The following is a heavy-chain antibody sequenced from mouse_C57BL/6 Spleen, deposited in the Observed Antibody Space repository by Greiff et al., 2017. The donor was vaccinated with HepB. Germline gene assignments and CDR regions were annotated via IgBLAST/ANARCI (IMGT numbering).Heavy chain of an antibody. CDR2: IAPSDLYT. CDR1: FSPFPLSL. CDR3: ARNYGNLDY. Sequence: QVQLQPPGAELFQPGASVPLSCPSSFSPFPLSLIPWVPPRPCQGLAWIGAIAPSDLYTNYNQKFKGKATLTVDTSSSTAYMQLSSLTSEDSAVYYCARNYGNLDYWGQGTTLTVSS. D-gene: IGHD2-1*01. V-gene: IGHV1-50*01. J-gene: IGHJ2*01.